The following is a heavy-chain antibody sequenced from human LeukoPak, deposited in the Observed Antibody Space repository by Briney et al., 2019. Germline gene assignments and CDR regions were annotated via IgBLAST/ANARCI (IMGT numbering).Heavy chain of an antibody. V-gene: IGHV4-59*08. D-gene: IGHD3-22*01. CDR3: ARGGYYDSSGYYYGGGDY. CDR2: IYYSGST. CDR1: GGSISSYY. J-gene: IGHJ4*02. Sequence: PSETLSLTCTVSGGSISSYYWSWIRQPPGKGLEWIGYIYYSGSTNYNPSLKSRVTISVDTSKNQFSLKLSSVTAADTAVYYCARGGYYDSSGYYYGGGDYWGQGTLVTVSS.